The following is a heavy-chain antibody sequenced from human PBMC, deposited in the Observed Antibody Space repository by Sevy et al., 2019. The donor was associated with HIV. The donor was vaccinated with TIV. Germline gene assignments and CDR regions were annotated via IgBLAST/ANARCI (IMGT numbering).Heavy chain of an antibody. Sequence: GGSLRLSCAASGFTFSSYAMSWVRQAPGKGLEWVSAISGSGGSTYYADSVKGRFTISRDNSKNTLYLQMNSLRAEATAVYYCAKDPPYYYDSSGYYPPDYWGQGTLVTVSS. CDR2: ISGSGGST. D-gene: IGHD3-22*01. J-gene: IGHJ4*02. CDR3: AKDPPYYYDSSGYYPPDY. CDR1: GFTFSSYA. V-gene: IGHV3-23*01.